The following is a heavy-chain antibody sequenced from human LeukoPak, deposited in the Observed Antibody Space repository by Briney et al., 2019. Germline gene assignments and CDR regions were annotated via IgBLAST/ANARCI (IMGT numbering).Heavy chain of an antibody. CDR1: GFTFDDYG. J-gene: IGHJ4*02. CDR3: ARDQDSSGWYVRWDY. Sequence: RPGGSLRLSCAASGFTFDDYGMSWVRQAPGKGLEWVSGINWNGGSTGYADSVKGRFTISRDNAKNSLYLQMNSLRAEDTALYYCARDQDSSGWYVRWDYWGQGTLVTVSS. D-gene: IGHD6-19*01. V-gene: IGHV3-20*04. CDR2: INWNGGST.